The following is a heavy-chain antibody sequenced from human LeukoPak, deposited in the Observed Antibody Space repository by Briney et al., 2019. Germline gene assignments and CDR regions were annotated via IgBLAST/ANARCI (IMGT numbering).Heavy chain of an antibody. CDR1: GFTFSDYW. D-gene: IGHD2-15*01. Sequence: PGGSLRLSCVASGFTFSDYWMHWVRQAPGKGLVWVSRINSDGSSPNYADSVRGRFTISRDNAKNTVYLQMNRLRAEDTAVYYCVRVDEGVVPAHSGQGTPSTVSS. J-gene: IGHJ1*01. CDR2: INSDGSSP. CDR3: VRVDEGVVPAH. V-gene: IGHV3-74*01.